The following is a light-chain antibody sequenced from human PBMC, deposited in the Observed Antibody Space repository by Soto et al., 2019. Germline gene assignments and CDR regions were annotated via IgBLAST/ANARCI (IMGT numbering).Light chain of an antibody. CDR2: DVN. J-gene: IGLJ1*01. CDR3: GAFAGSCFV. Sequence: QSALTQPRSVSGAPGQSVAISCTGTSSDIGTYDYVSWYQQHPGQAPNLMVYDVNMRPSGVPDRFFGSKSGNTASLTISGLQAEDEADYYCGAFAGSCFVFGTGTKLTVL. CDR1: SSDIGTYDY. V-gene: IGLV2-11*01.